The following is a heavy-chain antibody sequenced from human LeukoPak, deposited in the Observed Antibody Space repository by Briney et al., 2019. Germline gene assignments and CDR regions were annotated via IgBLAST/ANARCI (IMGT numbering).Heavy chain of an antibody. D-gene: IGHD4-11*01. CDR1: GFTFGDYW. V-gene: IGHV3-74*01. J-gene: IGHJ4*02. CDR3: VRDSNYHPDC. Sequence: GGSLRLSCAASGFTFGDYWMHWVRQAPGKGLVWVSRIISDGSSASYADSVKGRFTMSRDNAKNTLHPQMNSLRVEDTAVYYCVRDSNYHPDCWGQGTLVTVSS. CDR2: IISDGSSA.